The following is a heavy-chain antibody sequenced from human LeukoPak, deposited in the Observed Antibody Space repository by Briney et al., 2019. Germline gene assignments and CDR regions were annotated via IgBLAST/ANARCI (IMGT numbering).Heavy chain of an antibody. CDR3: ARDKDSSGDYYYYGMDV. V-gene: IGHV1-18*04. J-gene: IGHJ6*02. Sequence: ASVKVSCKASGYTFTGYYMHWVRQAPGQGLEWMGWISAYSGNTNYAQKLQGRVTMTTDTSTSTAYMELRSLRSDDTAVYYCARDKDSSGDYYYYGMDVWGQGTTVTVSS. D-gene: IGHD3-22*01. CDR1: GYTFTGYY. CDR2: ISAYSGNT.